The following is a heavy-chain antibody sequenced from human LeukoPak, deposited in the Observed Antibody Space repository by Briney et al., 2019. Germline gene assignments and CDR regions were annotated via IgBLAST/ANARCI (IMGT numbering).Heavy chain of an antibody. V-gene: IGHV4-38-2*02. Sequence: KSSETLSLTCAVSGYSISSGYYWGWIRQPPGKGLEWIGSIYHSGSTYYNPSLKSRVTISVDTSKNQFSLKLSSVTAADTAVYYCARDGEGYMDAWGKGTTVTVSS. D-gene: IGHD3-10*01. CDR2: IYHSGST. CDR1: GYSISSGYY. J-gene: IGHJ6*03. CDR3: ARDGEGYMDA.